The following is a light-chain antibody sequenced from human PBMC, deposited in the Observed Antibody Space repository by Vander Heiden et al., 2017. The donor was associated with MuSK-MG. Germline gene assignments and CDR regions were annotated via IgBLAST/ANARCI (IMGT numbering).Light chain of an antibody. J-gene: IGLJ1*01. Sequence: QSALTQPASVTGSPGQSIAISCTGTNNDVGRFNYVAWYQQQPGKAPKLIIYDVTDRPSGISDRFSGSKSGNTASLTISGLQGEDEADYYCSSFTSRNTLLFGSGTKVTVL. CDR2: DVT. CDR1: NNDVGRFNY. V-gene: IGLV2-14*03. CDR3: SSFTSRNTLL.